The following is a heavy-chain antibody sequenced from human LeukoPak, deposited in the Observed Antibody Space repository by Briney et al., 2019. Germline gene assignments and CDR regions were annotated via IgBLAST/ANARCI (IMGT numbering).Heavy chain of an antibody. V-gene: IGHV3-7*03. Sequence: GGSLRLSCAASGFTFSSYGMHWVRQAPGKGLEWVANIKHDGSEKNYVDSVKGRFTISRDNAKNSLYLQMNSLRAEDTAVYYCATPLDYYDRSDSHQGGDWGQGTLVTVSS. CDR2: IKHDGSEK. CDR3: ATPLDYYDRSDSHQGGD. D-gene: IGHD3-22*01. CDR1: GFTFSSYG. J-gene: IGHJ4*02.